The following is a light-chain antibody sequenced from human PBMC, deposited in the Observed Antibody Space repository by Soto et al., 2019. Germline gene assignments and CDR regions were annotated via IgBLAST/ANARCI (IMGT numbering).Light chain of an antibody. CDR1: QSITTY. J-gene: IGKJ2*01. Sequence: DIQMTQSPSSLSASIGDTVTISCRASQSITTYLNWYQQRPGKAPNLLMYAASKLQGGVPSRFRGSGSGTDFILTISSLQPEDFATYYGQQSYSTPYTFGQGTRLGIK. CDR2: AAS. V-gene: IGKV1-39*01. CDR3: QQSYSTPYT.